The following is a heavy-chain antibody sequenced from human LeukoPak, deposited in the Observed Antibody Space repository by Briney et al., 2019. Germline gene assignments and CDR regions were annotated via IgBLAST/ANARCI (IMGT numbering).Heavy chain of an antibody. D-gene: IGHD3-10*01. Sequence: ASVKVSCKASGYTFTSYGISWVRQAAGQGREWMGCISAYNGNTNYAQKLQGRVTMTTHTSTSTAYMELRSLRSDDTAVYYCARDRYYYGSGSPNFDYWGQGTLVTVSS. J-gene: IGHJ4*02. CDR2: ISAYNGNT. CDR3: ARDRYYYGSGSPNFDY. CDR1: GYTFTSYG. V-gene: IGHV1-18*01.